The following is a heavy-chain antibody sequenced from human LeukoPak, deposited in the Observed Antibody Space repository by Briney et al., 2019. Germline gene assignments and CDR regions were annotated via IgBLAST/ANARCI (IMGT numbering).Heavy chain of an antibody. CDR2: ISGSGGNT. Sequence: GGSLRLSCVASGFTFSSYDMSWVRQAPGKGLEWVSGISGSGGNTYYAHYVKGRFTISRDNSKNTLYLQLNSLRAEGPAGYYCSKDWASSGYYHFDCWGQGTLVTVSS. J-gene: IGHJ4*02. CDR1: GFTFSSYD. CDR3: SKDWASSGYYHFDC. V-gene: IGHV3-23*01. D-gene: IGHD3-22*01.